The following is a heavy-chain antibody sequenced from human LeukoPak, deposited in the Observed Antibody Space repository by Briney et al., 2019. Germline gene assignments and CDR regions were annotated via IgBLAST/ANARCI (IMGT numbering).Heavy chain of an antibody. CDR1: GGSISGDY. CDR2: ISYSGST. D-gene: IGHD6-19*01. CDR3: ARDRSSGWLLDY. V-gene: IGHV4-59*01. Sequence: SETLSLTCTVSGGSISGDYWSWIRQPPGKGLEWIGYISYSGSTNYNPSLKSRVTISIDTSKNQFSLKLSSVTAADTAVYYCARDRSSGWLLDYWGQGTLVTVSS. J-gene: IGHJ4*02.